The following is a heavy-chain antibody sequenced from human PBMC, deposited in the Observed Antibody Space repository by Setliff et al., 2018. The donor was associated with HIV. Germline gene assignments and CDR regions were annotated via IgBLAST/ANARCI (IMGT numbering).Heavy chain of an antibody. V-gene: IGHV4-59*11. D-gene: IGHD3-3*01. CDR3: ARTTVRDFGLVITNFDQ. Sequence: PSETLSLTCTVSGGPINGHSWSWIRQPPGKVLEWMGYIDHSETTNYNPSLKSRLIISIDTSKTQFSLNLSSVTAADTAVYYCARTTVRDFGLVITNFDQWGLGTLVTVSS. CDR1: GGPINGHS. J-gene: IGHJ4*02. CDR2: IDHSETT.